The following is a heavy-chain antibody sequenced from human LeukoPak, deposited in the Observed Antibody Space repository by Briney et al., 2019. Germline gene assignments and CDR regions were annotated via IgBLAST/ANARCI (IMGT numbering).Heavy chain of an antibody. D-gene: IGHD3-22*01. V-gene: IGHV4-38-2*02. CDR3: ARDAYDSSGYSLFDY. CDR1: GYSISSGYY. Sequence: SETLSLTCAVSGYSISSGYYWGWIRQPPGKGLEWIGSIYHSGSTYYNPSLKSRVTISVDTSKNQFSLKLSSVTAADTAVYYCARDAYDSSGYSLFDYWGQGTLVTVSS. CDR2: IYHSGST. J-gene: IGHJ4*02.